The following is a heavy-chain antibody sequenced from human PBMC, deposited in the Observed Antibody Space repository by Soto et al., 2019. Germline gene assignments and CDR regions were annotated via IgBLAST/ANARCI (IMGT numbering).Heavy chain of an antibody. D-gene: IGHD3-9*01. J-gene: IGHJ4*02. CDR3: ARESFDWFDY. CDR2: ISAYNGNT. CDR1: GYTFTSYG. V-gene: IGHV1-18*01. Sequence: QVQLVQSGAEVKKPGASVKVSCKASGYTFTSYGISWVRXXXXQGLEWMGWISAYNGNTNYAQKLQGRVTMTTDTXTXXXXXXXXSXXSXDTAVYYCARESFDWFDYWGQGTLVTVSS.